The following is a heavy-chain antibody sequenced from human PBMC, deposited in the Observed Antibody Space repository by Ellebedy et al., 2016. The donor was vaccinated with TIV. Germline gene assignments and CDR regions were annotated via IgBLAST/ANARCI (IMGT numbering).Heavy chain of an antibody. Sequence: GGSLRLSXAASGFTFSTYWMTWVRQAPGKGLEWVANVNQDGSDRNYVDSVKGRFTISRDNAKNSLYLQMNSLRAEDTAVYYCARDYDSSGYYYYYFDYWGQGTLVTVSS. D-gene: IGHD3-22*01. CDR2: VNQDGSDR. CDR1: GFTFSTYW. CDR3: ARDYDSSGYYYYYFDY. J-gene: IGHJ4*02. V-gene: IGHV3-7*01.